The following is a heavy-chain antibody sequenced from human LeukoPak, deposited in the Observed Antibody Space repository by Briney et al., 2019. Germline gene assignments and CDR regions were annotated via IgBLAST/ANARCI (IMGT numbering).Heavy chain of an antibody. CDR2: ITEDGGST. J-gene: IGHJ4*02. D-gene: IGHD6-19*01. Sequence: PGGSLRLSCSASGFTFHAYAMHWVRQAPGKGLEWVSFITEDGGSTYYADSVKGRFTISRDNSKNSLSLQMNSLRTEHTALYYCAKSPRSGGGYWGQGTLVTVSS. CDR3: AKSPRSGGGY. V-gene: IGHV3-43*02. CDR1: GFTFHAYA.